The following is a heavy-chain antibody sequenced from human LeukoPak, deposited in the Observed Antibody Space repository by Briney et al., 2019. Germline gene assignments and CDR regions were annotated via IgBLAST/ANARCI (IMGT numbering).Heavy chain of an antibody. CDR2: VNDNGAAT. D-gene: IGHD4-23*01. J-gene: IGHJ4*02. CDR1: GFTFSNYA. V-gene: IGHV3-23*01. CDR3: ARGIPDYGGNHFDY. Sequence: GGSLRLSCAASGFTFSNYAMSWVRQAPGKGLKWVATVNDNGAATYYADSVKGRFTISRDNSYNTVSLQMNGLRDEDTGVYYCARGIPDYGGNHFDYWGQGTLVTVSS.